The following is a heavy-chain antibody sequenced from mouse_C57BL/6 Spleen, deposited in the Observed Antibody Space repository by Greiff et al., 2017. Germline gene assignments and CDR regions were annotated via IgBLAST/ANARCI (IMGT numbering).Heavy chain of an antibody. CDR3: TRRGRYYGSSPFDY. Sequence: EVQLVESGGGLVQPGGSMKLSCAASGFTFSDAWMDWVRQSPEKGLEWVAEIRNKANNHATYYAESVKGRFTISRDDSKSSVYLQMNSLRAEDTGIYYCTRRGRYYGSSPFDYWGQGTTRTVSS. CDR1: GFTFSDAW. J-gene: IGHJ2*01. CDR2: IRNKANNHAT. D-gene: IGHD1-1*01. V-gene: IGHV6-6*01.